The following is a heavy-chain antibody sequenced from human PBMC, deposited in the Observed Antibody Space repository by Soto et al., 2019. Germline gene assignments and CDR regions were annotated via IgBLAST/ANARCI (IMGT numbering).Heavy chain of an antibody. CDR2: IYFGGTT. J-gene: IGHJ4*02. D-gene: IGHD6-19*01. Sequence: PGGSLRLSCATSGFIFSDYYMHWIRQPPGKGLEWVGYIYFGGTTSYNPSLKSRVTISLETSNSQFSLRLSSVTAADTAVYYCARVSSGWWYFDYWGQGTLVTVSS. V-gene: IGHV4-59*01. CDR3: ARVSSGWWYFDY. CDR1: GFIFSDYY.